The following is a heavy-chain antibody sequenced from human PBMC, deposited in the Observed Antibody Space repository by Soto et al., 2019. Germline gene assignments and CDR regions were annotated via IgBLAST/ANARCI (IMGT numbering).Heavy chain of an antibody. V-gene: IGHV1-18*01. Sequence: HVQLVQSGAEVKKPGASVKVSCKASGYTFSSYHISWVRQAPGQGLEWMGWISAYNGNTNYAQKLQGRVTMTTDTPTSTAYMARRSLRSDDTAVYYCARDGPPTDYGGQGTLVTVSS. CDR2: ISAYNGNT. J-gene: IGHJ4*02. CDR1: GYTFSSYH. CDR3: ARDGPPTDY.